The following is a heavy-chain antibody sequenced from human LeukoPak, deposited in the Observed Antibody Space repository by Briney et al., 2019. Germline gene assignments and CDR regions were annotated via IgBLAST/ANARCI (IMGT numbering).Heavy chain of an antibody. V-gene: IGHV1-2*02. CDR1: GYTFTGYY. CDR2: INPNSGGT. J-gene: IGHJ6*03. D-gene: IGHD2-8*01. CDR3: AREATGVSYYYYYMDV. Sequence: ASVKVSCKASGYTFTGYYMHWVLQAPGQGLEWMGWINPNSGGTNYAQKFQGRVTMTRDTSISTAYMELSRLRSDDTAVYYCAREATGVSYYYYYMDVWGKGTTVTVSS.